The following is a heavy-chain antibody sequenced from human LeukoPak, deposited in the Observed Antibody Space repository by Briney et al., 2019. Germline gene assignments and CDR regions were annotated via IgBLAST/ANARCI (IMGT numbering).Heavy chain of an antibody. V-gene: IGHV3-21*01. CDR2: ISSSSSYI. D-gene: IGHD6-19*01. Sequence: GGSLRLSCAASGFTFSSYSMNWVRQAPGKGLEWVSSISSSSSYIDYADSVKGRFTISRDNAKNSLYLQMNSLRAEDTAVYYCARAPTKQWLADYWGQGTLVTVSS. CDR3: ARAPTKQWLADY. CDR1: GFTFSSYS. J-gene: IGHJ4*02.